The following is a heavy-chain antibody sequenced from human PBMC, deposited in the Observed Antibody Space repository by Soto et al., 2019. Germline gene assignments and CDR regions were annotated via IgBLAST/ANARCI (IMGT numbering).Heavy chain of an antibody. D-gene: IGHD4-17*01. CDR2: INAGNGNT. CDR3: ARDPFYGDLTVAFDY. V-gene: IGHV1-3*01. CDR1: GYTFTSYA. J-gene: IGHJ4*02. Sequence: ASVKVSCKASGYTFTSYAMHWVRQAPGQRFEWMGWINAGNGNTKYSQKFQGRVTITRDTSASTAYMELSSLRSEDTAVYYCARDPFYGDLTVAFDYWGQGTLVTVSS.